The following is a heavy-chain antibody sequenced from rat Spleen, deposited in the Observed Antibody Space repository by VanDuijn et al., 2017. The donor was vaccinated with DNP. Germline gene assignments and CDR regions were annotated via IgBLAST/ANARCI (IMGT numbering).Heavy chain of an antibody. V-gene: IGHV2-72*01. CDR3: ARHNGELYFDY. CDR2: IWAGGST. J-gene: IGHJ2*01. Sequence: QVQLEESGPGLMQPSETLSLTCTVSGFSLTSNGVGWVRQPLGKGLVWMGTIWAGGSTNYNSAVQSRLSISRDTSKSQVFLKMNSRQPEDTGTYYGARHNGELYFDYWGQGVMVTVSS. CDR1: GFSLTSNG. D-gene: IGHD5-1*01.